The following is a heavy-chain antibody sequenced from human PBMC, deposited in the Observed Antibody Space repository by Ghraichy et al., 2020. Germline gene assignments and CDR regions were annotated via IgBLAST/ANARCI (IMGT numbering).Heavy chain of an antibody. Sequence: SETLSLTCTVSGGSISTSSYYWGWIRQPPGKGLEWIGSMRYSGSSYYNLSLKSRVTISGDTSKNQFSLKLSSVTAADTAVYYCARAGSCSGGSCYLGPSDYWGQGTLVTVSS. CDR3: ARAGSCSGGSCYLGPSDY. CDR1: GGSISTSSYY. D-gene: IGHD2-15*01. CDR2: MRYSGSS. V-gene: IGHV4-39*01. J-gene: IGHJ4*02.